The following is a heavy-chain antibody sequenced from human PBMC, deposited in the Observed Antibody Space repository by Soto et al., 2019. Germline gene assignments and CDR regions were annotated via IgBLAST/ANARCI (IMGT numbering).Heavy chain of an antibody. CDR2: VGGGGDNI. CDR1: GFTFSSYS. CDR3: AKRDSGSGWSPTRINY. D-gene: IGHD3-10*01. Sequence: QLLESGGGLVQPGGSLRLSCAASGFTFSSYSMNWVRQAPGKGLQWVATVGGGGDNIFYAYSVKGRFTISSDDSQNMVFLQMNSLSPEYTDVYFWAKRDSGSGWSPTRINYWGQGNLVTVSS. V-gene: IGHV3-23*01. J-gene: IGHJ4*02.